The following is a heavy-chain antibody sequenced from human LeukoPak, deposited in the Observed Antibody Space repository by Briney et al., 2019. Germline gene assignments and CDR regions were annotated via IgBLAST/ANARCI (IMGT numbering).Heavy chain of an antibody. CDR1: GFTFSSYS. Sequence: GGSLRLSCAASGFTFSSYSMNWVRQAPGKGLEWVSSISSSSSYIYYADSVKGRFTISRDNAKNSLYLQMNSLRAEDTAVYYCARDQIRYCSGGSCWLDYWGQGTLVTVSS. D-gene: IGHD2-15*01. V-gene: IGHV3-21*01. J-gene: IGHJ4*02. CDR3: ARDQIRYCSGGSCWLDY. CDR2: ISSSSSYI.